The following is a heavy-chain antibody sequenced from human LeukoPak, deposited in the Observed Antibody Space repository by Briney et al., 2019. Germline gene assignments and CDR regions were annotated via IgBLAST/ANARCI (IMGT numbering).Heavy chain of an antibody. CDR2: ISAYNGNT. D-gene: IGHD3-10*01. Sequence: ASVKVSCKASGYTFTSYGISWVRQAPGQGLEWMGWISAYNGNTNYAQKLQGRVTMTTDTSTSTAYMELSRLRSDDTAVYYCATGPYGSGSSDYWGQGTLVTVSS. V-gene: IGHV1-18*01. CDR1: GYTFTSYG. CDR3: ATGPYGSGSSDY. J-gene: IGHJ4*02.